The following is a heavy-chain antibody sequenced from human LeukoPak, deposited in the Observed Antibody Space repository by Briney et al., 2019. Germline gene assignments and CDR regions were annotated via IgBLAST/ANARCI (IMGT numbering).Heavy chain of an antibody. CDR1: GGSIRSYY. CDR2: IYYSGST. CDR3: ARGTEAAAGGMDV. D-gene: IGHD6-13*01. V-gene: IGHV4-59*01. J-gene: IGHJ6*01. Sequence: SETLSLTCTVSGGSIRSYYCSWIRQPPGKGLEWIGYIYYSGSTNYNPSLKSRVTISVDTSKNQFSLKLRSVTAADTAVYVRARGTEAAAGGMDVCGQGTTVTVSS.